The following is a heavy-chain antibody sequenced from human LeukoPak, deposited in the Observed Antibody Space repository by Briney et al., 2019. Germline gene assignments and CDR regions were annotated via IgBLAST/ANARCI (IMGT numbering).Heavy chain of an antibody. V-gene: IGHV4-34*01. J-gene: IGHJ4*02. CDR2: INHSGST. Sequence: SETLSLTCAVYGGSFSGYYWSWLRQPPGKGLEWIGEINHSGSTNYNPSLKSRVTISVDTSKNQFSLKLSSVTAADTAVYYCAGGLPRGSTRIPGYWGQGTLVTVSS. CDR1: GGSFSGYY. CDR3: AGGLPRGSTRIPGY. D-gene: IGHD2-2*01.